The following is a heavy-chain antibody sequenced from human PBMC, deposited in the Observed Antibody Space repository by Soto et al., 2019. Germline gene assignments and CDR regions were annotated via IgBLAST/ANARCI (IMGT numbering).Heavy chain of an antibody. CDR2: INAHSGGT. CDR3: AKDLTRQLAYWLDP. J-gene: IGHJ5*02. V-gene: IGHV1-2*02. Sequence: ASVKVSCKASGFSFTGYYIHWLRQAPGQGLEWMGWINAHSGGTEYAQKFQGRVTLTRDTSIATAYLALTSLTSDDTALYYCAKDLTRQLAYWLDPWGQGTQVTVS. D-gene: IGHD6-6*01. CDR1: GFSFTGYY.